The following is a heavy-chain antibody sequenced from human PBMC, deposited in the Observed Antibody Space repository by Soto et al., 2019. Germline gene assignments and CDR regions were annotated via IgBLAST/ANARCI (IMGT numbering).Heavy chain of an antibody. D-gene: IGHD3-9*01. CDR3: ARRPAELRYFDWLGNWFDP. CDR1: GGSISSYY. V-gene: IGHV4-59*08. J-gene: IGHJ5*02. Sequence: PSETLSLTCTVSGGSISSYYWSWIRQPPGKGLEWIGYIYYSGSTNYNPSLKSRVTISVDTSKNQFSLKLSSVTAADTAVYYCARRPAELRYFDWLGNWFDPWGQGTLVTVSS. CDR2: IYYSGST.